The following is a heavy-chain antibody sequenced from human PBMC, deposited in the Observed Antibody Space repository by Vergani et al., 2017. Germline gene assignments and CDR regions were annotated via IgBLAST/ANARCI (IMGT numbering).Heavy chain of an antibody. V-gene: IGHV3-15*07. CDR3: TPDPRYCRDGSCYLRRKDNYDSTDY. CDR2: IKSTFDRGTT. J-gene: IGHJ6*02. D-gene: IGHD3-10*01. Sequence: EVQLVESGGGIVKPGGSLRLSCVASGFSFRNAWMNWVRRTPGKGLEWVGRIKSTFDRGTTDYAAAVKGRFTISRDDSKNTLFLQMNGLQTEDIVVYYCTPDPRYCRDGSCYLRRKDNYDSTDYWGQGTTVTVSS. CDR1: GFSFRNAW.